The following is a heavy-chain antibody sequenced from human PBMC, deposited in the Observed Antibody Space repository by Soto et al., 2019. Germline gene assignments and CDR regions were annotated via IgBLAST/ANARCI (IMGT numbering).Heavy chain of an antibody. CDR3: ARSHGYGLNWFDS. V-gene: IGHV1-8*02. Sequence: QVQLVQSGAEVKKPGASVKVSCKTSGYTFTNYDINWVRQAPGQGLEWMGWMNPKSGNTGYAQNFQDRLTMTRDTSVRTAYMELSSLRYEDTAVYYCARSHGYGLNWFDSWGQGTLVTVSS. J-gene: IGHJ5*01. CDR1: GYTFTNYD. CDR2: MNPKSGNT. D-gene: IGHD5-18*01.